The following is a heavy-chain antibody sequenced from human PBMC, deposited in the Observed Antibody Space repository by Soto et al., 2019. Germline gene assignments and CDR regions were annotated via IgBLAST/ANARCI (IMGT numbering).Heavy chain of an antibody. V-gene: IGHV1-69*01. CDR2: IIPFFGTA. Sequence: QVQLVQSGAEVKKTGSSVKVSCKTSGGTFSTFGISWVRQAPGQGLEWMGGIIPFFGTAEYSQKFEERNTNTNDQTTNTSYMDLRSLTSEGNAIYYCARTAPMDAGDKYYYDFWGQGALVTVSS. J-gene: IGHJ4*02. CDR3: ARTAPMDAGDKYYYDF. D-gene: IGHD3-16*01. CDR1: GGTFSTFG.